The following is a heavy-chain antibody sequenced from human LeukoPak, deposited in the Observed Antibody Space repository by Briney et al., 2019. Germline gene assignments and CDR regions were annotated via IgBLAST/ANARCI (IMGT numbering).Heavy chain of an antibody. CDR2: ISVSGNT. CDR1: GFTLSSYA. V-gene: IGHV3-23*01. CDR3: ARPSYGRGDAFDI. Sequence: GGSLRLSCAASGFTLSSYAMSWVRQGPGKGLEWVSAISVSGNTYHADSVKGRFTISRDSSKNTLYLQMNSLRAEDTAVYYCARPSYGRGDAFDIWGQGTMVTVSS. J-gene: IGHJ3*02. D-gene: IGHD3-10*01.